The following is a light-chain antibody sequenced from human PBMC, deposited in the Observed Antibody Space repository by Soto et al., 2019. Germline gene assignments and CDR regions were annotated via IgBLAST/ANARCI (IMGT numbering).Light chain of an antibody. J-gene: IGKJ4*01. CDR3: QQYNNWPPIT. CDR1: QNIRSS. Sequence: EVVMTQSPASLSASPGERVTLSCRASQNIRSSLAWYQQRPGQAPRLLIYGASTRATGIPARFSGSGSGTEFTLTISSLQSEDFAVYYCQQYNNWPPITFGGGTKVDIK. CDR2: GAS. V-gene: IGKV3-15*01.